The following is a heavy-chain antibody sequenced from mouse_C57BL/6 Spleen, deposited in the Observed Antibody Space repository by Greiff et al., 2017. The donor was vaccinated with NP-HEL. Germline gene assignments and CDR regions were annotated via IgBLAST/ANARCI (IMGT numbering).Heavy chain of an antibody. J-gene: IGHJ3*01. CDR3: ARRDYGSRPFAY. V-gene: IGHV1-69*01. CDR2: IDPSDSYT. CDR1: GYTFTSYW. Sequence: QVQLKQPGAELVMPGASVKLSCKASGYTFTSYWMHWVKQRPGQGLEWIGEIDPSDSYTNYNQKFKGKSTLTVDKSSSTAYMQLSSLTSEDSAVYYCARRDYGSRPFAYWGQGTLVTVSA. D-gene: IGHD1-1*01.